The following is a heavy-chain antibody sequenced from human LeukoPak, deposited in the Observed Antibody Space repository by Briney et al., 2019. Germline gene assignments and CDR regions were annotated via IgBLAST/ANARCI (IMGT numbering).Heavy chain of an antibody. Sequence: GGSRRLSCAASGFTVSSNYMSWVRQAPGKGLAWVSVIYSGGSTYYADSVKGRFTISRDNSKNTLYLQMNSLRPEDTAVYYCARGRGVDYWGQGTLVTVSS. CDR2: IYSGGST. CDR1: GFTVSSNY. D-gene: IGHD3-10*01. V-gene: IGHV3-66*01. CDR3: ARGRGVDY. J-gene: IGHJ4*02.